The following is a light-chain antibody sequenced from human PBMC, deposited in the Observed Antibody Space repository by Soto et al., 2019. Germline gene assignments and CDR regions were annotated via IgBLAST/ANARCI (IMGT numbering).Light chain of an antibody. J-gene: IGLJ7*01. CDR3: QSYDSSLSGPVV. V-gene: IGLV1-40*01. Sequence: QLVLTQPPSVSGAPGQRVTLSCTGSSSNIGAGYDVHWYQHLPGTAPKLLIYGNSNRPSGVPDRFSGSKSGTSASLAITGLQAEDEADYYCQSYDSSLSGPVVFGGGTQLTVL. CDR2: GNS. CDR1: SSNIGAGYD.